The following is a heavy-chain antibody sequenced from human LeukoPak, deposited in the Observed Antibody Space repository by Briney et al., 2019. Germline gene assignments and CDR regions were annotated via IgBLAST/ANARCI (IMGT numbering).Heavy chain of an antibody. J-gene: IGHJ4*02. CDR2: TRYDGNNE. V-gene: IGHV3-30*02. CDR3: AKDHHSSSWPYYFDY. Sequence: GGSLRLSCAASGFTFSIYGMHWVRQAPGKGLEWVAFTRYDGNNENYADPVKGRFTISRDNSKNTLYLQMNSLRVEDTAVYYCAKDHHSSSWPYYFDYWGQGTLVTVSS. CDR1: GFTFSIYG. D-gene: IGHD6-13*01.